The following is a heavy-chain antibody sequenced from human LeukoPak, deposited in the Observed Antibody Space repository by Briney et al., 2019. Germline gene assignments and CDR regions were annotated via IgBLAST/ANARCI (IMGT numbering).Heavy chain of an antibody. D-gene: IGHD6-19*01. CDR2: IIPIFGTA. J-gene: IGHJ5*02. CDR3: ARRVRSVAGKEGWFDP. Sequence: GSSVKVSCKASGGTFSSYAIIWVRRAPGQGLEWMGGIIPIFGTANYAQKFQGRVTITTDESTSTAYMELSSLRSEDTAVYYCARRVRSVAGKEGWFDPWGQGTLVTVSS. CDR1: GGTFSSYA. V-gene: IGHV1-69*05.